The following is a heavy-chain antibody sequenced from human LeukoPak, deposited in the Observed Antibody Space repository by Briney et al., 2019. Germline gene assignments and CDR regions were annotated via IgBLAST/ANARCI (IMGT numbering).Heavy chain of an antibody. V-gene: IGHV3-48*03. CDR3: ARADSTSWFDY. CDR2: ISGSGRTI. Sequence: AGGSLRLSCAASGFTFSSYEMNWVRQAPGKGLEWVSYISGSGRTIFYADSVKGRFTISRDNAKNSLYLQMDSLRAEDTAVYYCARADSTSWFDYWGQGTQVTVSS. J-gene: IGHJ4*02. CDR1: GFTFSSYE. D-gene: IGHD6-13*01.